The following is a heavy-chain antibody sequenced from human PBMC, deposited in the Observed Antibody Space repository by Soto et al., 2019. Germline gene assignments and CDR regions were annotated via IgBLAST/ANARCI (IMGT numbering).Heavy chain of an antibody. CDR2: IYHSGST. J-gene: IGHJ4*02. CDR3: AREDSSGYYYDY. V-gene: IGHV4-30-2*01. Sequence: QLPLQESGSGLVKPSQTLSLTCAVSGGSISSGGYSWSWIRQPPGKGLEWIGYIYHSGSTYYNPSLKSRVTISVDRSKNQFSLKLSSVTAADTAVYYCAREDSSGYYYDYWGQGTLVTVSS. CDR1: GGSISSGGYS. D-gene: IGHD3-22*01.